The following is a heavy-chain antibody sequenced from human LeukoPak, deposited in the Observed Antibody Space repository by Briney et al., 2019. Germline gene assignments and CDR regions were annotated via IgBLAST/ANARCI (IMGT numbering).Heavy chain of an antibody. J-gene: IGHJ4*02. V-gene: IGHV3-7*03. D-gene: IGHD3-16*01. CDR3: SATSGRTGGNS. Sequence: GGSLRLSCAASGFIFSSTWMTWVRQAPGKGPEWVAYIKHDGSETNYVDSVKGRFIVSRDNVKNSLYLQMNSLRADDTAVYYCSATSGRTGGNSWGQGALVTVSS. CDR2: IKHDGSET. CDR1: GFIFSSTW.